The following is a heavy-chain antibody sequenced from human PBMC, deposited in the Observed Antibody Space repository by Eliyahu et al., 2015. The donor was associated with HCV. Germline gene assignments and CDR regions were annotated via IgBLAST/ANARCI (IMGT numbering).Heavy chain of an antibody. J-gene: IGHJ6*02. CDR2: ISGSSSYI. CDR1: GFPFSNYN. V-gene: IGHV3-21*01. CDR3: ARDDSVRPFFYYYGMDV. D-gene: IGHD1-26*01. Sequence: EVQLVESGGGLVKPGGSLRLSCAASGFPFSNYNMNWVRQAPGKGLERVSSISGSSSYIYYADSVKGRFTISRDNAKNSLYLQLNSLRAEDTAVYYCARDDSVRPFFYYYGMDVWGQGTTVTVSS.